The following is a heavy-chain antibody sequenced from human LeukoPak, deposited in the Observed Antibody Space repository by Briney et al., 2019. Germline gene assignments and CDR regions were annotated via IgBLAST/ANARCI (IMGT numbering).Heavy chain of an antibody. D-gene: IGHD3-10*01. CDR1: GFTFSSYA. CDR2: ISGSGGST. CDR3: AKRYYGSGEAYYFDY. J-gene: IGHJ4*02. Sequence: GGSLRLSCAASGFTFSSYAMSWVRQAPGKGLEWVSAISGSGGSTSYADSVKGRFTISRDSSTNTLYLQMSSLRAEDTAVYYCAKRYYGSGEAYYFDYWGQGTLVTVSS. V-gene: IGHV3-23*01.